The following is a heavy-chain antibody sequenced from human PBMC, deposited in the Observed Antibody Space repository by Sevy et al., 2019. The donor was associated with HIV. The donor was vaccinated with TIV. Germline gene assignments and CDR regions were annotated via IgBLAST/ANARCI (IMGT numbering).Heavy chain of an antibody. J-gene: IGHJ4*02. CDR3: ARDGPPDYYYDSSGYLLG. D-gene: IGHD3-22*01. CDR1: GFTLSSYS. CDR2: ISSSSSTI. Sequence: GGSLRLSCAASGFTLSSYSMNWVRQAPGKGLEWVSYISSSSSTIYYADSVKGRFTISRDNAKNSLYLQMNSLRDEDTAVYYCARDGPPDYYYDSSGYLLGWGQGTLVTVSS. V-gene: IGHV3-48*02.